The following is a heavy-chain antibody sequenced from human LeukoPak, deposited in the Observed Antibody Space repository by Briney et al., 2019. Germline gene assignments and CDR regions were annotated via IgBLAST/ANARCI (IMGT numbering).Heavy chain of an antibody. D-gene: IGHD3-3*01. Sequence: GGSLRLSCAASGFTFSSYSMNWVRQAPGKGLEWVSSISSSSSYIYYADSVKGRFTISRDNSKNTLYLQMNSLRAEDTAVYYCARDSYYDFWSGYYLDVWGKGTTVTVPS. J-gene: IGHJ6*04. CDR2: ISSSSSYI. CDR1: GFTFSSYS. V-gene: IGHV3-21*01. CDR3: ARDSYYDFWSGYYLDV.